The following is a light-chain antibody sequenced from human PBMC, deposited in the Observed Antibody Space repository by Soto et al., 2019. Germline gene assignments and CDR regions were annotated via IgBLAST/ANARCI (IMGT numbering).Light chain of an antibody. CDR2: GAS. Sequence: AIQMTQSPSSLSASVGDRVTISCRASQGIGNALGWYQQKPGKPPKVLIYGASNLQSGVPSRFRGSRSGTEFTLTVSSLQPEDFATYYCLQDHDDSWTFGQGTKVDI. J-gene: IGKJ1*01. CDR3: LQDHDDSWT. CDR1: QGIGNA. V-gene: IGKV1-6*01.